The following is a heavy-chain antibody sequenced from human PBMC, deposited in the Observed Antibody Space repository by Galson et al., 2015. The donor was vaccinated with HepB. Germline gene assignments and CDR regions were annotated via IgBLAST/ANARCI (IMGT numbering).Heavy chain of an antibody. Sequence: SLRLSCAASGFTFSDYSMNWVRQVPGKGLEWVSSISSGSSYIYYADSVKGRFTISRDNAKNSLSLQMNSLRAEDTAVYYCAREGSLGWFDPWGQGTLVTVSS. D-gene: IGHD1-26*01. CDR3: AREGSLGWFDP. J-gene: IGHJ5*02. CDR2: ISSGSSYI. V-gene: IGHV3-21*01. CDR1: GFTFSDYS.